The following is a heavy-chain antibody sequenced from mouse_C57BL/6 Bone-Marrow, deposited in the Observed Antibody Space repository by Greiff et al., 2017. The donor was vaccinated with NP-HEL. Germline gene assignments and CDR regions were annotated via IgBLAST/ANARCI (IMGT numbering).Heavy chain of an antibody. Sequence: EVKLVESGPELVKPGASVKMSCKASGYTFTDYNMHWVKQSHGKSLEWIGYINPNNGGTSYNQKFKGKATLTVNKSSSTAYMELRSLTSEDSAVYYCAPLYYGSSYVGWYFDVWGTGTTVTVSS. CDR2: INPNNGGT. CDR3: APLYYGSSYVGWYFDV. J-gene: IGHJ1*03. D-gene: IGHD1-1*01. CDR1: GYTFTDYN. V-gene: IGHV1-22*01.